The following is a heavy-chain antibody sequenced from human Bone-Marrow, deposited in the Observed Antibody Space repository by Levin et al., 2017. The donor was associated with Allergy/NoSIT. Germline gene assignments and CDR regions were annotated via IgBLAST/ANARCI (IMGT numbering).Heavy chain of an antibody. D-gene: IGHD4-17*01. CDR3: AREGDDGEYDY. CDR2: VIPRNGGT. CDR1: GYTFIDYY. Sequence: GASVKVSCKTSGYTFIDYYIHWVRQAPGQGLEWMGRVIPRNGGTNFAPRFKGRVTMTRDTSTGTADMELSRLKADDTAVYFCAREGDDGEYDYWGQGTLVIVSS. J-gene: IGHJ4*02. V-gene: IGHV1-2*06.